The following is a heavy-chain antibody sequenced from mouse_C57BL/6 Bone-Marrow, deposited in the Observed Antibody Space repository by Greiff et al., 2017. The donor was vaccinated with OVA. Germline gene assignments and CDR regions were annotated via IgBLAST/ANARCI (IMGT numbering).Heavy chain of an antibody. CDR2: ISDGGSYT. D-gene: IGHD1-1*01. Sequence: EVKLMESGGGLVKPGGSLKLSCAASGFTFSSYAMSWVRQTPEKRLEWVATISDGGSYTYYPDNVKGRFTISRDNAKNNLYLQMSHLKSEDTAMYYCARDKERITTVVHFDYWGQGTTLTVSS. V-gene: IGHV5-4*01. CDR3: ARDKERITTVVHFDY. J-gene: IGHJ2*01. CDR1: GFTFSSYA.